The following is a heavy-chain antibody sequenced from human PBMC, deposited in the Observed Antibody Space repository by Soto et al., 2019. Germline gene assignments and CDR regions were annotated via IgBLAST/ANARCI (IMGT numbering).Heavy chain of an antibody. Sequence: EVQLLESGGGLVQPGGSLRLSCAASGFTFSSYAMSWVRQAPGKGLEWVSGIIGSGGSTYYADSVRGRFTISRDNSKNTLYLQTNSLRADDTAVYFCARGPSPGGGYERIDYWGQGTLVTVSS. D-gene: IGHD5-12*01. CDR2: IIGSGGST. J-gene: IGHJ4*02. CDR1: GFTFSSYA. CDR3: ARGPSPGGGYERIDY. V-gene: IGHV3-23*01.